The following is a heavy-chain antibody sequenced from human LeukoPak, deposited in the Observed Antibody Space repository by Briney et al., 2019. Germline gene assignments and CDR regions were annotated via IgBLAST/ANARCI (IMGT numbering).Heavy chain of an antibody. Sequence: GASVKVSCKASGYTFTSYDINWVRQATGQGLEWMGWMSPNSDNRGYEQKFQGRVTMTMDTSISTAYMELNCLRSEDTAVYCCAARTVVTDGVAFNIWGQGTMVTVSS. V-gene: IGHV1-8*01. J-gene: IGHJ3*02. D-gene: IGHD2-21*02. CDR2: MSPNSDNR. CDR1: GYTFTSYD. CDR3: AARTVVTDGVAFNI.